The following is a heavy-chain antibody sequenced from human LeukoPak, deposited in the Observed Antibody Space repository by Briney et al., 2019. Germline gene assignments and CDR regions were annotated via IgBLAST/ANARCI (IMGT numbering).Heavy chain of an antibody. Sequence: SETLPLTFAVCGGSYSGYYWSWIRQPPGKGLEWIWEINHSGSTNYNPSLKSRVTISVDTSKNQFSLKLSSVTAADTAVYYCARGRSGYLRYYFDYWGQGTLVTVSS. D-gene: IGHD3-22*01. CDR1: GGSYSGYY. CDR2: INHSGST. V-gene: IGHV4-34*01. CDR3: ARGRSGYLRYYFDY. J-gene: IGHJ4*02.